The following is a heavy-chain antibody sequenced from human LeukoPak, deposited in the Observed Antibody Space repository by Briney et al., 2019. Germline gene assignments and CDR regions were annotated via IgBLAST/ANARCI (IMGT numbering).Heavy chain of an antibody. CDR3: ARGHISGAAAGSEFDFQH. V-gene: IGHV1-8*01. CDR1: GYTFTSYD. Sequence: GASVKVSCKASGYTFTSYDINWVRQATGQGLEWMGWMNPNSGNTGYAQKFQGRVTMTRNTSISTAYMELSSLRSEDTAVYYCARGHISGAAAGSEFDFQHWGQGTLVTVSS. J-gene: IGHJ1*01. CDR2: MNPNSGNT. D-gene: IGHD6-13*01.